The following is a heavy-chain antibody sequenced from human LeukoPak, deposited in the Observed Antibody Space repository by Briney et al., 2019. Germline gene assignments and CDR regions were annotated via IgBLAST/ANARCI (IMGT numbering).Heavy chain of an antibody. J-gene: IGHJ6*02. CDR3: XXXXXXXXXXXXXXXPRYYYGMDV. V-gene: IGHV1-18*01. CDR1: GYTFTSYG. Sequence: ASVKVSCKASGYTFTSYGISWVRQAPGQGLEWMGWISAYNGNTNYAQKLQGRVTMTTDTSTSTAYMALRSLRSDDTAVYYCXXXXXXXXXXXXXXXPRYYYGMDVWGQGTTVTVSS. CDR2: ISAYNGNT.